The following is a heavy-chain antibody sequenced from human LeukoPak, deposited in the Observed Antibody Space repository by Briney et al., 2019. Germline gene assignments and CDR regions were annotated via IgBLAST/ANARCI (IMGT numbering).Heavy chain of an antibody. J-gene: IGHJ5*02. CDR1: GYPFSAHF. CDR2: INTNTGNP. V-gene: IGHV7-4-1*02. D-gene: IGHD3-22*01. Sequence: ASVRVSCKASGYPFSAHFLNWVRQAPGQGLEWMGWINTNTGNPTYAQGFTGRFVFSLDTSVSTAYLQISSLKAEDTAVYYCARAMPQYYYDSSGYYTWGQGTLVTVSS. CDR3: ARAMPQYYYDSSGYYT.